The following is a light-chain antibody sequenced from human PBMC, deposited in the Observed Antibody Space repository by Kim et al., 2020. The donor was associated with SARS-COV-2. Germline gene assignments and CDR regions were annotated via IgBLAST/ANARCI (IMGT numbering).Light chain of an antibody. Sequence: DIQMTQSPSSLSASVGDRVTITCRTSQNINSHLNWYHQKPGRAPKLLIYAASTLQGGVPSRFSGSGSETDFTLTISSLQPEDFATYYCQQTYISPSTFGPGTKVDIK. J-gene: IGKJ3*01. V-gene: IGKV1-39*01. CDR1: QNINSH. CDR3: QQTYISPST. CDR2: AAS.